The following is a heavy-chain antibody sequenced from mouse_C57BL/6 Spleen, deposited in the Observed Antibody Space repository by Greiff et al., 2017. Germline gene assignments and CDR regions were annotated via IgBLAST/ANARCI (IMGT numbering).Heavy chain of an antibody. CDR1: GFNIKNTY. CDR2: IDPANGNT. J-gene: IGHJ4*01. CDR3: ARSRDYDYDGDAMDY. D-gene: IGHD2-4*01. Sequence: EVQLQQSVAELVRPGASVKLSCTASGFNIKNTYMHWVKQRPEQGLEWIGRIDPANGNTKYAPKFQGKATITADTSSNTAYLQLSSLTSEDTAIYYCARSRDYDYDGDAMDYWGQGTAVTVSS. V-gene: IGHV14-3*01.